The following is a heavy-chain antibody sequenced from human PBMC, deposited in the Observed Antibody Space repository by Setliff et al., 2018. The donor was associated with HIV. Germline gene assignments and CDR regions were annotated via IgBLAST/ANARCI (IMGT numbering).Heavy chain of an antibody. CDR2: INPSDGTT. Sequence: GASVKVSCKASXXTFTSCFMHWVRQAPGQGLEYMGIINPSDGTTDYVEKFQGRVTMTSDTSTSTVYMEMNSLRSEDTAIYYCAKEYHTAATGTGLANYFDYWGQGTLVTVSS. J-gene: IGHJ4*02. D-gene: IGHD6-13*01. V-gene: IGHV1-46*01. CDR1: XXTFTSCF. CDR3: AKEYHTAATGTGLANYFDY.